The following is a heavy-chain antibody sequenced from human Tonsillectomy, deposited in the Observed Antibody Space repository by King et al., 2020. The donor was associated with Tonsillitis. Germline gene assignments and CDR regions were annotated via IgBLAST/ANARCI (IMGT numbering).Heavy chain of an antibody. J-gene: IGHJ4*02. CDR2: ISYDGSNE. Sequence: VQLVESGGGVVQPGRSLRLSCAASGFTFSSYAMHWVRQAPGKGLEWVALISYDGSNEYYADSVKGRFTISRDNSKNTLFLQMNSLRAEDTAVYYCAREDGDYVWGSYPPGDYWGQGTLVTVSS. CDR3: AREDGDYVWGSYPPGDY. CDR1: GFTFSSYA. D-gene: IGHD3-16*02. V-gene: IGHV3-30*04.